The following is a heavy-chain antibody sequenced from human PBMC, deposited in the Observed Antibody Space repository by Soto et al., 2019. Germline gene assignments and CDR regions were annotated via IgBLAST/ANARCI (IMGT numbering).Heavy chain of an antibody. V-gene: IGHV3-23*01. CDR3: AKGTCSGGTCYKLDY. CDR2: ISNSGGST. J-gene: IGHJ4*01. CDR1: GFTFSSYA. D-gene: IGHD2-15*01. Sequence: VGSLRLSCAASGFTFSSYAMSWVRQAPGKGLEWVSAISNSGGSTYYADSVKGRSTISRDNSKNTLYLQMNSLRAEDTAVYYCAKGTCSGGTCYKLDYWGQGTLVTVSS.